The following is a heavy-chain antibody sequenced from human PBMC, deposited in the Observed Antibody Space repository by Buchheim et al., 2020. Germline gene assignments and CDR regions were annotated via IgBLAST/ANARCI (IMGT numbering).Heavy chain of an antibody. Sequence: QVQLQESGPGLVKPSQTLSLTCTVSGGSISSGGYYWSWIRQHPGKGLEWIGYIYYSGSTYYNPSLKSRVTISVDTSKNQFSLKLGSVTAADTAVYYCARSRGGGLGRLWFGEEPFKGGMDVWGQGTT. D-gene: IGHD3-10*01. V-gene: IGHV4-31*03. CDR3: ARSRGGGLGRLWFGEEPFKGGMDV. J-gene: IGHJ6*02. CDR1: GGSISSGGYY. CDR2: IYYSGST.